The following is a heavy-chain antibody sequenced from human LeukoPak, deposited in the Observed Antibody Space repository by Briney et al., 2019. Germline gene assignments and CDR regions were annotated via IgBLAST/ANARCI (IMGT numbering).Heavy chain of an antibody. J-gene: IGHJ4*02. D-gene: IGHD2-15*01. CDR1: GGSISSSIYF. CDR3: ARHSFPYYFDQ. Sequence: PSETLSLTCTVSGGSISSSIYFWGWIRQPPGKGLEWIGSMYYSGSTYYNPSLKSRVTISVDTSKNQFSLKLRSVTAADTAVFYCARHSFPYYFDQWGQGTLVTVSS. V-gene: IGHV4-39*01. CDR2: MYYSGST.